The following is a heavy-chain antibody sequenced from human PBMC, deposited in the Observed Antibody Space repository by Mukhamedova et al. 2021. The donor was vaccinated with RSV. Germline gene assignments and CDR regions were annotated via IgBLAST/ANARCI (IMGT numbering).Heavy chain of an antibody. V-gene: IGHV3-30-3*01. CDR2: DGSNK. Sequence: DGSNKYYADSVKGRFTISRDNSKNTLYLQMNSLRAEDTAVYYCARDGYAWGGTLNWFDPWGQGTLVTVSS. J-gene: IGHJ5*02. CDR3: ARDGYAWGGTLNWFDP. D-gene: IGHD2-8*01.